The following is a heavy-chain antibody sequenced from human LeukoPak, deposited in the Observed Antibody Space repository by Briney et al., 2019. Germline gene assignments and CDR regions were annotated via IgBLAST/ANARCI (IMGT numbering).Heavy chain of an antibody. CDR2: IIPIFGTA. Sequence: SVKVSCKASGGTFSSYAISWVRQAPGQGLEWMGGIIPIFGTANHAQKFQGRVTITTDESTSTAYMELSSLRSEDTAVYYCASALFYCGGDCYYFDYWGQGTLVTVSS. J-gene: IGHJ4*02. CDR3: ASALFYCGGDCYYFDY. V-gene: IGHV1-69*05. D-gene: IGHD2-21*02. CDR1: GGTFSSYA.